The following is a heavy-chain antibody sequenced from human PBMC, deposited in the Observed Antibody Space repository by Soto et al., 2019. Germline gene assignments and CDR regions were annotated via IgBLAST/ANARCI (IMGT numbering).Heavy chain of an antibody. D-gene: IGHD3-10*01. CDR1: GYTFTSYG. V-gene: IGHV1-18*04. Sequence: GASVKVSCKASGYTFTSYGISWVRQAPGQGLEWMGWISAYNGNTNYAQKLQGRVTMTTDTSTSTAYMELRSLRSDDTAVYYCARNYYGSGSYGSGAFDIWGQGTMVTVSS. CDR2: ISAYNGNT. J-gene: IGHJ3*02. CDR3: ARNYYGSGSYGSGAFDI.